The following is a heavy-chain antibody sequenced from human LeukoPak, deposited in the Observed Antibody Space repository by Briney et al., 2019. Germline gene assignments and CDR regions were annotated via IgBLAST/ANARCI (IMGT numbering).Heavy chain of an antibody. CDR1: GGTFSSYT. D-gene: IGHD2-2*01. J-gene: IGHJ5*02. Sequence: VASVKVSCKASGGTFSSYTISWVRQAPGQGLEWMGRIIPILGIANYAQKFQGRVTITADKSTSTAYMELSSLRSEDTAVYYCARDLPDIVVVPAAIFDPWGQGTLVTVSS. CDR2: IIPILGIA. CDR3: ARDLPDIVVVPAAIFDP. V-gene: IGHV1-69*04.